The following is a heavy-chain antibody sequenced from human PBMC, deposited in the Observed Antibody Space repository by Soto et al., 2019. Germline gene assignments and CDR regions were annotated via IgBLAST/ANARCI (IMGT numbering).Heavy chain of an antibody. CDR1: GFSLSTSRVG. Sequence: QITLTESGPTLVKPTQTLTLTCTFSGFSLSTSRVGVGWIRQPPGKALEWLAVIYWDDDKRYSPSLKNRLTLTKDTSKNHVVLTMTNIDAVDTATYYCAHKEPRMNHFDYWGQGTPVTVSS. CDR2: IYWDDDK. J-gene: IGHJ4*02. V-gene: IGHV2-5*02. D-gene: IGHD2-8*01. CDR3: AHKEPRMNHFDY.